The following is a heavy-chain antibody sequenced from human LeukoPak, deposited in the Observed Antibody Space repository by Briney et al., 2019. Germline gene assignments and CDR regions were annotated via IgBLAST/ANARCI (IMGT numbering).Heavy chain of an antibody. CDR1: GGSVSSGSYY. Sequence: KPSETLSLTCTVSGGSVSSGSYYWSWIRQPPGKGLEWIGYIYYSGSTNYNPSLKSRVTISVDTSKNQFSLKLSSVTAADTAVYYCARADYGSGSYLIDYWGQGTLVTVSS. CDR3: ARADYGSGSYLIDY. J-gene: IGHJ4*02. V-gene: IGHV4-61*01. CDR2: IYYSGST. D-gene: IGHD3-10*01.